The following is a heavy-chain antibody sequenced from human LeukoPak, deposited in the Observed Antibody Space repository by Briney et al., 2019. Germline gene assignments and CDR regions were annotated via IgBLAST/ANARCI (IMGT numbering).Heavy chain of an antibody. CDR2: IWYDGSNK. CDR3: ARYRVVVITNKNYYFDY. J-gene: IGHJ4*02. CDR1: GFTFSSYG. Sequence: QAGGSQRLSCAASGFTFSSYGMHWVRQAPGKGLEWVAVIWYDGSNKYCADSVKGRFTISRDNSKNTLYLQMNSLRAEDTAVYYCARYRVVVITNKNYYFDYWGQGTLVTVSS. V-gene: IGHV3-33*01. D-gene: IGHD3-22*01.